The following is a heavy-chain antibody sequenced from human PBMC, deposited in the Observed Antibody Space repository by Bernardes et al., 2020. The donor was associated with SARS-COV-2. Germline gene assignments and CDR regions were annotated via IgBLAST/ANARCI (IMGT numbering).Heavy chain of an antibody. CDR1: GFTFSSYG. CDR3: ARDLLVGATAYGMDV. CDR2: IWYDGSNK. J-gene: IGHJ6*02. V-gene: IGHV3-33*01. Sequence: GGSLRLSCAASGFTFSSYGMHWVRQAPGKGLEWVAVIWYDGSNKYYADSVKGRFTISRDNSKNTLYLQMNSLRAEDTAVYYCARDLLVGATAYGMDVWGQGTTVTVAS. D-gene: IGHD1-26*01.